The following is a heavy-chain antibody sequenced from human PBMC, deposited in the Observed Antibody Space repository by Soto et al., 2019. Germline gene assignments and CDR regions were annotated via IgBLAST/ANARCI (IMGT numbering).Heavy chain of an antibody. V-gene: IGHV3-30*18. CDR1: GFTFSRYG. Sequence: QVQLVESGGGVVQPGGSLRLSCVGSGFTFSRYGLRWVRQTPGKGLEWVAVISFTGTTKYYADSVQGRFTISRDNSKSTVYREMNRLTADGAAMYFCAQDAKTGFSYDAENWGQGTLVTVSS. CDR3: AQDAKTGFSYDAEN. J-gene: IGHJ4*02. CDR2: ISFTGTTK. D-gene: IGHD3-22*01.